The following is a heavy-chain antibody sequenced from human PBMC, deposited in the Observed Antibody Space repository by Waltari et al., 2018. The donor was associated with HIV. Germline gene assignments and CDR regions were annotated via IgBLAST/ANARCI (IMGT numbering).Heavy chain of an antibody. V-gene: IGHV3-23*01. CDR3: ATCNIGSGWYLKSPIRI. Sequence: VQMLESGGDLVQPGGSLRLSCAVSGLNFATYGLGWVRQAPGKGLEWMSAITSSGGRTYYAESVKGRFIISRDNSKKTVTLQLKNLRLGDTAMYYCATCNIGSGWYLKSPIRIWGQGTLVTVS. CDR1: GLNFATYG. D-gene: IGHD6-19*01. J-gene: IGHJ4*02. CDR2: ITSSGGRT.